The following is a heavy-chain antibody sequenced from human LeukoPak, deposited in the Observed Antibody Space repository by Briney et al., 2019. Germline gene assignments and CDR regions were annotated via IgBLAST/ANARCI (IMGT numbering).Heavy chain of an antibody. J-gene: IGHJ4*02. Sequence: GESLKISCKGSGYDFTSNWIGWVRQMPGKGLEWMGIIYPGDSDTRYGPSFQGQVTISADKSISTAYLQWSSLKASDTAMYYCASYYYDSSGHEDYWGQGTLVTVSS. CDR2: IYPGDSDT. V-gene: IGHV5-51*01. CDR3: ASYYYDSSGHEDY. CDR1: GYDFTSNW. D-gene: IGHD3-22*01.